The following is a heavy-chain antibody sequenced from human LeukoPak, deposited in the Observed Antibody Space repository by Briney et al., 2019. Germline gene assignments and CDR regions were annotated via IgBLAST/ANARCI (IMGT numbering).Heavy chain of an antibody. CDR2: INYSGST. Sequence: SSETLSLTCTASGGSISSYYWSWIRQPPVKGLEWIGEINYSGSTNYNPSLKSRVTISVDTSKNQFSLKLSSVTAADTAVYYCARGTESYYGSGSYSHDYWGQGTLVTVSS. CDR3: ARGTESYYGSGSYSHDY. J-gene: IGHJ4*02. CDR1: GGSISSYY. D-gene: IGHD3-10*01. V-gene: IGHV4-59*01.